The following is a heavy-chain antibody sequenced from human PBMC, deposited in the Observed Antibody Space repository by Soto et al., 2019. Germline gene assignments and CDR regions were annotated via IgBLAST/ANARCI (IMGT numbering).Heavy chain of an antibody. V-gene: IGHV1-69*02. CDR1: GGTFSSYT. J-gene: IGHJ4*02. Sequence: QVQLVQSGAEVKKPGSSVKVSCKASGGTFSSYTISWVRQAPGQGLEWMGRIIPILGIANYAQKFQGRVTXXADKSTSTAYMELSSLRSEDTTVYYCLGSSSLVDYWGQGTLVTVSS. CDR3: LGSSSLVDY. D-gene: IGHD6-13*01. CDR2: IIPILGIA.